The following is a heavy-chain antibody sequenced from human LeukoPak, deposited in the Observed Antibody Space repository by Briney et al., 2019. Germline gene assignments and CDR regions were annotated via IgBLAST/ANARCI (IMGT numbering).Heavy chain of an antibody. D-gene: IGHD6-13*01. CDR2: INPNSGGT. V-gene: IGHV1-2*02. J-gene: IGHJ6*02. Sequence: ASVKVSCKASGYTLTGYYMHWVRQAPGQGLEWMGWINPNSGGTNYAQKFQGRVTMTRDTSISTAYMELSRLRSDDTAVYYCARDRRYSSSWSYHYYGMDVWGQGTTVTVSS. CDR1: GYTLTGYY. CDR3: ARDRRYSSSWSYHYYGMDV.